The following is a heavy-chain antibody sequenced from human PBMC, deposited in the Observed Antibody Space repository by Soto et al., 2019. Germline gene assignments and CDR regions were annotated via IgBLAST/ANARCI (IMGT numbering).Heavy chain of an antibody. V-gene: IGHV4-31*03. Sequence: QVQLQESGPGLVKPSQTLSLTCTVSGGSISSGGYYWSWIRQHPGKGLEWIGYIYYSGSTYCNPSLKSRVTISMDTSKNQFSLKLSSVTAADTAVYYCARGGYYFSYGMDVWGQGTTVTVSS. CDR3: ARGGYYFSYGMDV. CDR1: GGSISSGGYY. CDR2: IYYSGST. J-gene: IGHJ6*02.